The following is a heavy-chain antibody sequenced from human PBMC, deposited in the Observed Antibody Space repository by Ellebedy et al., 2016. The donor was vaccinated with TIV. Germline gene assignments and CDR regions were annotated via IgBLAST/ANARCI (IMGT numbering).Heavy chain of an antibody. D-gene: IGHD2-2*01. CDR3: ARPTVPATICGACGMDV. CDR2: IYGGGTI. J-gene: IGHJ6*02. Sequence: GESLKISCAASGFTVSSNFMTWVRQAPGKGLEWVSVIYGGGTIRYADSVKDRFTISRDNSKNTVDLQMNSLRAEDTAVYYCARPTVPATICGACGMDVWGQGTTVIVSS. CDR1: GFTVSSNF. V-gene: IGHV3-53*01.